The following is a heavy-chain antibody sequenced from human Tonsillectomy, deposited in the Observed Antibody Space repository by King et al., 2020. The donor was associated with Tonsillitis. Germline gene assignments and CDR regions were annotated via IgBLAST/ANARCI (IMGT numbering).Heavy chain of an antibody. V-gene: IGHV1-2*02. CDR2: ISPNSGGT. CDR1: GYTFTAYY. J-gene: IGHJ4*02. Sequence: VQLVESGAEVKKPGASVKVSCTASGYTFTAYYMHWVRQAPGQGLEWMGWISPNSGGTNYAQKFQGRVTMTRDTSISKAYMEVSRLRSDDTDIYYCARGTNLAGGDYWGQGTLVTVSS. CDR3: ARGTNLAGGDY. D-gene: IGHD6-13*01.